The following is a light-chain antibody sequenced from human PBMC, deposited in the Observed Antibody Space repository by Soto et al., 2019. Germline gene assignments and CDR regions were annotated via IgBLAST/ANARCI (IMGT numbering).Light chain of an antibody. CDR2: DAS. J-gene: IGKJ5*01. Sequence: EIVLTQSPATLSLSPGERATLSCRASQSVGNYLAWYQQKPGQAPRLLMYDASTRATGIPARVSGSGSGTDFTLTINRLEPEDFAVYYCQLYGISPHFGQGTRLE. CDR1: QSVGNY. CDR3: QLYGISPH. V-gene: IGKV3-11*01.